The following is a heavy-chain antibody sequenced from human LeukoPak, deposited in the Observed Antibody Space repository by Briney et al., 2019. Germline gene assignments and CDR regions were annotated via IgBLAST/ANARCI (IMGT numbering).Heavy chain of an antibody. CDR1: GFTFSDYY. D-gene: IGHD3-22*01. Sequence: GGSLRLSCAASGFTFSDYYMSWIRQAPGKGLEWVSYISSSGSTIYYADSVKGRFTISRDNAKNSLYLQMNSLRAEDTAVYYCARKSDYDSSGYYLVYYWGQGTLVTVSS. J-gene: IGHJ4*02. V-gene: IGHV3-11*01. CDR2: ISSSGSTI. CDR3: ARKSDYDSSGYYLVYY.